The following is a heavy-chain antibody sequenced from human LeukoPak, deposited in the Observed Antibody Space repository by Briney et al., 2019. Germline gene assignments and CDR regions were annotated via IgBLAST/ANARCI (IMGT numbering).Heavy chain of an antibody. V-gene: IGHV3-23*01. CDR1: GFIFSNYA. CDR2: ISDSGDST. Sequence: PGGSLRLSCAASGFIFSNYAMTWVRQAPGKGLEWVSSISDSGDSTYHADSVKGRFTISRDNSKSTLFLQMNSLRAEDTAVYYCAKGYIAVAGIFDYWGQGTLVTVSS. J-gene: IGHJ4*02. D-gene: IGHD6-19*01. CDR3: AKGYIAVAGIFDY.